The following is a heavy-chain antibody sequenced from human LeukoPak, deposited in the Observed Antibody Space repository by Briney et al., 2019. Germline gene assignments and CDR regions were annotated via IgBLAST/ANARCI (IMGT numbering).Heavy chain of an antibody. Sequence: GGSLRLSCAASGFTFSDYYMIWIRQAPGKGLGWISYISSSVSTIYYADSVKGRFTISRDNAKNSLYLQMNSLRAEDTAVYYCARRGSGYYAWAFDYWGQGTLVTVSS. D-gene: IGHD3-3*01. J-gene: IGHJ4*02. CDR1: GFTFSDYY. V-gene: IGHV3-11*04. CDR3: ARRGSGYYAWAFDY. CDR2: ISSSVSTI.